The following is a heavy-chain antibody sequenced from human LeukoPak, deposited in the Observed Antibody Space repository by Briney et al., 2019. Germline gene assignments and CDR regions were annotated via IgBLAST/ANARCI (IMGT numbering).Heavy chain of an antibody. CDR1: GGTFSSYA. Sequence: SVKVSCKASGGTFSSYAISWVRQAPGQGLEWMGGIIPIFGTANYAQKFQGRVTITADESTSTAYMELSSLRSEDTAVYYCAGLGYCSSTSCYYFDYWGQGTLVTVSS. V-gene: IGHV1-69*13. J-gene: IGHJ4*02. D-gene: IGHD2-2*01. CDR2: IIPIFGTA. CDR3: AGLGYCSSTSCYYFDY.